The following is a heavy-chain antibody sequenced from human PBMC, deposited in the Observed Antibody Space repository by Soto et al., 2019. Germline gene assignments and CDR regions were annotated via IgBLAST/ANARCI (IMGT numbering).Heavy chain of an antibody. V-gene: IGHV6-1*01. D-gene: IGHD6-19*01. J-gene: IGHJ6*02. CDR1: GDSVSSNSAA. Sequence: LSQTLSLTCAISGDSVSSNSAAWNWIRQSPSRGLEWLGRTYYRSKWYNDYAVSVKSRITINPDTSKNQFSLQLNSVTPEDTAVYYCARAGIVHLAGTPHYYYYGMDVWGQGTTVTVSS. CDR2: TYYRSKWYN. CDR3: ARAGIVHLAGTPHYYYYGMDV.